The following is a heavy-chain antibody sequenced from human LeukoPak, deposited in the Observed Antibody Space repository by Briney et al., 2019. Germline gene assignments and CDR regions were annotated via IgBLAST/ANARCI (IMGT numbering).Heavy chain of an antibody. CDR2: IHSSGST. V-gene: IGHV4-59*01. Sequence: SETLSLTCTVSGGSISGDYWSWIGQSPGKGLEWIAYIHSSGSTSYNPSLKSRVTISVDTSKNEFSLKLTSVNAADTAVYYCARDRPGGSSLDYWGQGILVTVSS. J-gene: IGHJ4*02. CDR1: GGSISGDY. CDR3: ARDRPGGSSLDY. D-gene: IGHD6-13*01.